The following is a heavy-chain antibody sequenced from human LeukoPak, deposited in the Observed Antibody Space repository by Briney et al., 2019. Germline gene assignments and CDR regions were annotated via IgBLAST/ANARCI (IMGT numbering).Heavy chain of an antibody. CDR3: ARDGSSGWSRTYYYGMDV. Sequence: PGGSLRLSCAASGFTVSSNYMSWVRQAPGKGLEWVSVIYSGGSTYYADSVKGRFTISRDNSKNTLYLQMNSLRAEGTAVYYCARDGSSGWSRTYYYGMDVWGQGTTVTVSS. CDR2: IYSGGST. D-gene: IGHD6-19*01. CDR1: GFTVSSNY. J-gene: IGHJ6*02. V-gene: IGHV3-66*01.